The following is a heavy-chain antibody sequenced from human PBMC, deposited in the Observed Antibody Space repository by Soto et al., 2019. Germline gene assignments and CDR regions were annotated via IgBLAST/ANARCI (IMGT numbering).Heavy chain of an antibody. Sequence: LSLTCTVSGGSISGGGYSWTWIRQPPGKGLEWIGYIYHLGTTYYNPSLKSRVTMSVDRSKNQFSLNLSSVTGADTAVYYCGRHFGGPLGYVDPWGQGTLVTVSS. CDR3: GRHFGGPLGYVDP. CDR1: GGSISGGGYS. V-gene: IGHV4-30-2*01. J-gene: IGHJ5*02. D-gene: IGHD3-10*01. CDR2: IYHLGTT.